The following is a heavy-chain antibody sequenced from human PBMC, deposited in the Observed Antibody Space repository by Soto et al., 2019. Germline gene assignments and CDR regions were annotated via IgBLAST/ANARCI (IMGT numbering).Heavy chain of an antibody. CDR3: ARDPSIVLVPAATYYYYYYGMDV. J-gene: IGHJ6*02. V-gene: IGHV3-7*01. CDR2: IKQDGSEK. Sequence: GGSLRLSCAASGFTFSSYGMHWVRQAPGKGLEWVANIKQDGSEKYYVGSVKGRFTISRDNAKNSLYLQMNSLRAEDTAVYYCARDPSIVLVPAATYYYYYYGMDVWGQGTTVTVSS. D-gene: IGHD2-2*01. CDR1: GFTFSSYG.